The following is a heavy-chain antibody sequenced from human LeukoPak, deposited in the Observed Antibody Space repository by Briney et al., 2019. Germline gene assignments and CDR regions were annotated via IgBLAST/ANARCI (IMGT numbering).Heavy chain of an antibody. CDR3: ARDSENPFNPYYYDSTPDAFDI. V-gene: IGHV3-48*01. Sequence: GGSLRLSCAASGFTFSSYSMNWVRQAPGKGLEWVSYISSSSSTIYYADSVKGRFTISRDNSKNTLYLQMNSLRAEDTAVYYCARDSENPFNPYYYDSTPDAFDIWGQGTMVTVSS. J-gene: IGHJ3*02. D-gene: IGHD3-22*01. CDR2: ISSSSSTI. CDR1: GFTFSSYS.